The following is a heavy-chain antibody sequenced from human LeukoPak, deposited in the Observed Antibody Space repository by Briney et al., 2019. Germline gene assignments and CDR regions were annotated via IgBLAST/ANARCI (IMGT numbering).Heavy chain of an antibody. CDR2: ISSSSSYI. V-gene: IGHV3-21*01. D-gene: IGHD6-13*01. CDR3: ASPFSSRDY. CDR1: GFTFSSYS. Sequence: PGGSLRLSCAASGFTFSSYSMNWVRQAPGTGLEWVSSISSSSSYIYYADSVKGRFTISRDNAKNSLYLQMNSLRAEDTAVYYCASPFSSRDYWGQGTLVTVSS. J-gene: IGHJ4*02.